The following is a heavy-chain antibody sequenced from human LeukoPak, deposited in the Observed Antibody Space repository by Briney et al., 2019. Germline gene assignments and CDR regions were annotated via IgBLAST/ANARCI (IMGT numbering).Heavy chain of an antibody. D-gene: IGHD2-2*01. V-gene: IGHV3-21*01. CDR1: GFTFSSYS. Sequence: GGSLRLSCAASGFTFSSYSMNWVRQAPGKGLEWVSSISSSSSYIYYADSVKGRFTISRDNAKNSLYLQMNSLRAEDTAVYYCARDRAKYLMLSAGYFDYWGQGTLVTVSS. CDR2: ISSSSSYI. J-gene: IGHJ4*02. CDR3: ARDRAKYLMLSAGYFDY.